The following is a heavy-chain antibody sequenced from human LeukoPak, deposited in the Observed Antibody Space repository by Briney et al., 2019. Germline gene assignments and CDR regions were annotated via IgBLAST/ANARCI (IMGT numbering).Heavy chain of an antibody. CDR2: ISSSGSTI. CDR3: ATFKTVTYWYFDL. Sequence: EPGASLRLSCAASGFTFSSYEMNWVRQAPGKWLECVSYISSSGSTIYYADSVKDRFTISRDNAKNSLYLQMNSLRAEDTAVYYCATFKTVTYWYFDLWGRGTLVTVSS. J-gene: IGHJ2*01. CDR1: GFTFSSYE. V-gene: IGHV3-48*03. D-gene: IGHD4-17*01.